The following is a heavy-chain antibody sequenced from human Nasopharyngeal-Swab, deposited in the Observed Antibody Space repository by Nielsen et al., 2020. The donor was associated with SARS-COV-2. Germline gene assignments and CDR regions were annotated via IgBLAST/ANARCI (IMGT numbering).Heavy chain of an antibody. V-gene: IGHV4-34*01. Sequence: RQAPGNGLEWIGEINHSGSTNYNPSLKSRVTISVDTSNNQFSLKLSSVTAADTAVYYCARGSRSGINNYSSGWYFFDYWGQGALVTVSS. D-gene: IGHD6-19*01. CDR3: ARGSRSGINNYSSGWYFFDY. J-gene: IGHJ4*02. CDR2: INHSGST.